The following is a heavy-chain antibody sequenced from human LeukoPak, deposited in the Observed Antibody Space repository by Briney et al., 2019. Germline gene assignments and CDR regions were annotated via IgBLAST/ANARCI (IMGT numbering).Heavy chain of an antibody. V-gene: IGHV4-39*07. CDR1: GGSISSXXXX. CDR3: ARASGSYYALEGNWFDP. D-gene: IGHD1-26*01. Sequence: SGGSISSXXXXXGWXXXPPXXXXXXXXXXYYSGSTYYNPSLKSRVTISVDTSKNQFSLKLSSVTAADTAVYYCARASGSYYALEGNWFDPWGQGTLVTVSS. CDR2: XYYSGST. J-gene: IGHJ5*02.